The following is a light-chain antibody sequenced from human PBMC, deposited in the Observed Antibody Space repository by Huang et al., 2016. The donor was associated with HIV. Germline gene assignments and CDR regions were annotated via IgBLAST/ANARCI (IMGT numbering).Light chain of an antibody. CDR3: QQYYSTLWT. Sequence: DIVMTQSPDSLAVSLGERATINCKSSLTVLYTPNNKDYLAWYQQKPGQPPKLLIYWASTRESGVPCRFSGSGSGTDFTLTISSLQAEDVAVYYCQQYYSTLWTFGQGTKVEIK. CDR2: WAS. V-gene: IGKV4-1*01. J-gene: IGKJ1*01. CDR1: LTVLYTPNNKDY.